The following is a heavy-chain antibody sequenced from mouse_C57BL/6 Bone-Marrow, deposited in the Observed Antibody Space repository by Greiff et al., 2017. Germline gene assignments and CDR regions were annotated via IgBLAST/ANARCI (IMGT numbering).Heavy chain of an antibody. CDR3: ARFYGSVFDY. CDR2: ISSGGSYT. J-gene: IGHJ2*01. CDR1: GFTFSSYG. Sequence: EVMLVESGGDLVKPGGSLKLSCAASGFTFSSYGMSWVRQTPDKRLEWVATISSGGSYTYYPDSVKGRFTISRDNANNTLYLQMSSLKSEDTAMYYCARFYGSVFDYWGQGTTLTVSS. D-gene: IGHD1-1*01. V-gene: IGHV5-6*01.